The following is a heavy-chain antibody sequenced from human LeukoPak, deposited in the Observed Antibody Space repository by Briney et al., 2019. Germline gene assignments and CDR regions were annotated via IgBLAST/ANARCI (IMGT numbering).Heavy chain of an antibody. D-gene: IGHD3-22*01. Sequence: GGSLRLSCAASGFTFSDYYMSWIRQAPGKGLEWVSYISSSSSYTNYADSVKGRFTISRDNAKNSLYLQTNSLRAEDTAVYYCARGRTYYYDSGGYSPFDYWGQGTLVTVSS. V-gene: IGHV3-11*03. CDR2: ISSSSSYT. CDR3: ARGRTYYYDSGGYSPFDY. CDR1: GFTFSDYY. J-gene: IGHJ4*02.